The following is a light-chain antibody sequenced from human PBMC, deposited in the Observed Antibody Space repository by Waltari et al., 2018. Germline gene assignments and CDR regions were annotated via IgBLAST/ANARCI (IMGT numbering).Light chain of an antibody. CDR1: QNVNSF. Sequence: EIVLTQSPGTLSLSTGERATLTCRASQNVNSFLAWYQQKRGQAPRLLIYDASKRDTGIPDRISGSGSGTDFTLTISSLEPEDFAIYYCQQRSNLPETFGQGTRVEMK. J-gene: IGKJ2*01. V-gene: IGKV3-11*01. CDR3: QQRSNLPET. CDR2: DAS.